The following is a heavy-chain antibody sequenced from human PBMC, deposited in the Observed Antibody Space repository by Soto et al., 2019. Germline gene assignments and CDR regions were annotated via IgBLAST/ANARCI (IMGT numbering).Heavy chain of an antibody. CDR1: GFTFNSYS. Sequence: GGSLRLSCAASGFTFNSYSVNWVRQAPGKGLEWVASISSGSVHIDFADSVKGRFTISRDDVTNSVSLQMDSLRVEDTGIYYCARYDAFKAFDLWGQGTMVTVSS. J-gene: IGHJ3*01. CDR2: ISSGSVHI. V-gene: IGHV3-21*01. D-gene: IGHD1-1*01. CDR3: ARYDAFKAFDL.